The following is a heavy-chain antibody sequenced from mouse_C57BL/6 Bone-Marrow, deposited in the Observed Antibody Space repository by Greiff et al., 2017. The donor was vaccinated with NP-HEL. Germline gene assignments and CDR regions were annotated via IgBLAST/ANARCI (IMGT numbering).Heavy chain of an antibody. J-gene: IGHJ2*01. V-gene: IGHV1-76*01. Sequence: QVQLQQSGAELVRPGASVKLSCKASGYTFTDYYIKWVKQRPGQGLEWIARIYPGSGNTYYNEKFKGKATLTAEKSSSTAYMQLSSLTSEDSAVYFCARDGYYPFDYWGQGTTLTVSS. CDR2: IYPGSGNT. CDR1: GYTFTDYY. CDR3: ARDGYYPFDY. D-gene: IGHD2-3*01.